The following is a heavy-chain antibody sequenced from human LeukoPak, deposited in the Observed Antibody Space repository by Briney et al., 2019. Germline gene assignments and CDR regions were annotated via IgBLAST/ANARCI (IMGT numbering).Heavy chain of an antibody. D-gene: IGHD6-13*01. CDR2: IRYDGSNK. J-gene: IGHJ4*02. V-gene: IGHV3-30*02. CDR1: GFTFSSYG. CDR3: AKVLIAAAGTLRALDY. Sequence: PGGSLRLSCAASGFTFSSYGMHWVRQAPGKGLEWVAFIRYDGSNKYYADSVKGRFTISRDNSKNTLYLQMNSLRAEDTAVYYCAKVLIAAAGTLRALDYWGQGTLVTVSS.